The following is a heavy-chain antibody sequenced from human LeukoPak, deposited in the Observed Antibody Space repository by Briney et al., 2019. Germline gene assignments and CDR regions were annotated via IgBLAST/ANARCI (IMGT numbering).Heavy chain of an antibody. CDR3: ARLGYYYDSSDYCPPFDY. CDR1: GYTFTSYG. D-gene: IGHD3-22*01. Sequence: ASVKVSCKASGYTFTSYGISWVRQAPGQGLEWMGWISAYNGNTNYAQKVQGRVTMTTDTSTSIAYMELRSLRSDDTAVYYCARLGYYYDSSDYCPPFDYWGQGTLVTVSS. J-gene: IGHJ4*02. CDR2: ISAYNGNT. V-gene: IGHV1-18*01.